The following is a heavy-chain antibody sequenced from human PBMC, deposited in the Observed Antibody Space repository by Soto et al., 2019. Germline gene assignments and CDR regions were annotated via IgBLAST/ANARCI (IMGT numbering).Heavy chain of an antibody. Sequence: PSETLSLTCTVSGGSISSSSYYWGWIRQPPGKGLEWIGSIYYSGSTYYNPSLKSRVTISVDTSKNQFSLKLSSVTAADTAVYYCARRGIFDLLGYYYGMDVWGQGTTVTVSS. V-gene: IGHV4-39*01. J-gene: IGHJ6*02. CDR1: GGSISSSSYY. CDR3: ARRGIFDLLGYYYGMDV. CDR2: IYYSGST. D-gene: IGHD2-15*01.